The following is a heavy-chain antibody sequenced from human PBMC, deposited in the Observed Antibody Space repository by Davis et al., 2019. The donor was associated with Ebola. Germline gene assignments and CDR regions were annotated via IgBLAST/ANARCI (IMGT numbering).Heavy chain of an antibody. Sequence: GESLKISCAASGFTFSNAWMNWVRQAPGKGLEWVSAISGSGGSTYYADSVKGRFTISRDNSKNTLYLQMNSLRAGDTAVYYCAKGPWGAQDYYYYYGMDVWGQGTTVTVSS. V-gene: IGHV3-23*01. CDR3: AKGPWGAQDYYYYYGMDV. CDR2: ISGSGGST. J-gene: IGHJ6*02. D-gene: IGHD1-26*01. CDR1: GFTFSNAW.